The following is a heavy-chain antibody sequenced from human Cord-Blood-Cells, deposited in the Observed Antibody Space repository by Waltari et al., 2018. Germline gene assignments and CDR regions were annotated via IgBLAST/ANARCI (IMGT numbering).Heavy chain of an antibody. D-gene: IGHD3-3*01. CDR1: GYTFTGYY. J-gene: IGHJ5*02. CDR2: INPNSGGT. V-gene: IGHV1-2*02. Sequence: SGYTFTGYYMHWVRQAPGQGLEWMGWINPNSGGTNYAQKFQGRVTMTRDTSISTAYMELSRLRSDDTAVYYCARNGITIFGVVPEEYWFDPWGQGTLVTVSS. CDR3: ARNGITIFGVVPEEYWFDP.